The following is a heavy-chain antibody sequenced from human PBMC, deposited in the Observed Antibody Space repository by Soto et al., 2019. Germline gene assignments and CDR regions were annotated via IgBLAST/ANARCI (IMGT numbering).Heavy chain of an antibody. CDR2: IPSRGRP. D-gene: IGHD5-12*01. Sequence: PSETLCLTCSVAGASIAGGSYYWSWVRQPPGKGLEWIGYIPSRGRPFYNPSLTSRGTISADSSKNQLSLQLTSVTAADTAVYYCVRDQYSGYDFALWGQGNLVTVSS. J-gene: IGHJ5*02. CDR3: VRDQYSGYDFAL. CDR1: GASIAGGSYY. V-gene: IGHV4-30-4*01.